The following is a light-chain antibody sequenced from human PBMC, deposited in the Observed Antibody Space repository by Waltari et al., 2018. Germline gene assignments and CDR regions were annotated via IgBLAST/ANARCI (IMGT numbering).Light chain of an antibody. J-gene: IGLJ3*02. CDR2: EVS. Sequence: QSALTQPASVSGSPGQSITISCTGTSSDVGGYNYVSWYQQHPGKAPKLMIYEVSNRPSGGSNGFSGSTSGNTASLTLSGLQAEDEADYSCSSYTSSSTLVVFGGGTKLTVL. V-gene: IGLV2-14*01. CDR3: SSYTSSSTLVV. CDR1: SSDVGGYNY.